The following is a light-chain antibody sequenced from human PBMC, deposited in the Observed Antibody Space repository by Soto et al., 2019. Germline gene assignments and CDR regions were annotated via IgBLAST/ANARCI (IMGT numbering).Light chain of an antibody. CDR2: RAS. J-gene: IGKJ1*01. CDR1: DNIVTR. V-gene: IGKV1-5*03. Sequence: DIQITQTPSTLSASLGDRVVITCRASDNIVTRVAWYQQKPGEPPKLLIYRASMFANGHPSRFAVLGSGPESTLSIARLQPDDSATYDGQHYNSYSRTFGQVTMV. CDR3: QHYNSYSRT.